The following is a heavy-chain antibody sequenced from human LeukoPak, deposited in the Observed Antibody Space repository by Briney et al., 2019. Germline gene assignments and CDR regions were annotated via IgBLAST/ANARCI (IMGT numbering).Heavy chain of an antibody. V-gene: IGHV4-39*01. J-gene: IGHJ4*02. CDR2: IYYSGST. CDR3: ARLVGAATDPFDY. CDR1: GGSISSRSYY. D-gene: IGHD1-26*01. Sequence: PSETLSLTCTVSGGSISSRSYYWGWIRQPPGKGLEWTASIYYSGSTYYNPSLKSRVTISIDTSKNQFSLKVSSVTAADTAVYYCARLVGAATDPFDYWGQGTLVTVSS.